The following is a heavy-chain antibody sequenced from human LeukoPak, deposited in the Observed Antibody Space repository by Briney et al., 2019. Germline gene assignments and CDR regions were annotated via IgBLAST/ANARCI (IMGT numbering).Heavy chain of an antibody. CDR3: AKADDHGGNSGFY. V-gene: IGHV3-30*02. Sequence: GGSLRLSCAASGFTFTTYGMHWVRQAPGKGLDWVAFIRYDGNNKAYADSVKGRFTISRDNSKSTLYLQMNSLRAEDTALYYCAKADDHGGNSGFYWGQGTLVTVSS. J-gene: IGHJ4*02. CDR1: GFTFTTYG. CDR2: IRYDGNNK. D-gene: IGHD4-23*01.